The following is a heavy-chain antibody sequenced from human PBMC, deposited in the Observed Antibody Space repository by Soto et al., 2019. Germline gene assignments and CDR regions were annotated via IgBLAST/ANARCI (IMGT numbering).Heavy chain of an antibody. CDR2: ISSSSSTI. CDR3: ARDTFYYDSSGLFDY. J-gene: IGHJ4*02. V-gene: IGHV3-48*02. D-gene: IGHD3-22*01. Sequence: EVQLVESGGGLVQPGGSLRLSCAASGFTFSSYSMNWVRQAPGKGQEWVSYISSSSSTIYYADSVKGRFTISRDNAKNSLYLQTNSLRDEDTAVYYCARDTFYYDSSGLFDYWGQGTLVTVSS. CDR1: GFTFSSYS.